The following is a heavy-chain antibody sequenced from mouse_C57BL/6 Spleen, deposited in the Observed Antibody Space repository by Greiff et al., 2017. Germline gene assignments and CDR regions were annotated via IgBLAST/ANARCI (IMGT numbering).Heavy chain of an antibody. D-gene: IGHD3-2*02. CDR3: ARWGSGPDY. CDR2: IYPRGGNT. V-gene: IGHV1-81*01. Sequence: QVQLQQSGAELARPGASVKLSCTASGYTFTSYGISWVKQRTGQGLEWIGEIYPRGGNTYYNEKLKGKATLTADKSTSTAYMELRSLTTEDSAVYFCARWGSGPDYWGQGTTLTVSS. J-gene: IGHJ2*01. CDR1: GYTFTSYG.